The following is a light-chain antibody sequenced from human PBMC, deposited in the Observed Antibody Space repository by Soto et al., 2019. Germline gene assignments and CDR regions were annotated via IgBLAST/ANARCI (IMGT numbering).Light chain of an antibody. Sequence: EIVLTQSPATLSLSPGERATLSCRASQSVRSYLAWYQQKPGQAPRLLIYDASNRATGIPARFSGSGSGTDFTLTISSLEPDDFAVYYWQQRSNWRTFGQGTKLEIK. CDR1: QSVRSY. CDR3: QQRSNWRT. V-gene: IGKV3-11*01. J-gene: IGKJ2*01. CDR2: DAS.